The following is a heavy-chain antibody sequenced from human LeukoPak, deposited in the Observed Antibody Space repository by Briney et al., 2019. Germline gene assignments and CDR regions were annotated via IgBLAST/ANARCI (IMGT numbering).Heavy chain of an antibody. Sequence: PGGSLRLSCAASGFTFSSYWMSWVRQAPGKGLEWVANIKQDGSEKSYVDSVKGRFTISRDNAKNSLYLQMNSLRVEDTAVYFCARHRAYSSSSPFDYWGQGTLVTVSS. D-gene: IGHD6-6*01. CDR3: ARHRAYSSSSPFDY. CDR1: GFTFSSYW. V-gene: IGHV3-7*05. CDR2: IKQDGSEK. J-gene: IGHJ4*02.